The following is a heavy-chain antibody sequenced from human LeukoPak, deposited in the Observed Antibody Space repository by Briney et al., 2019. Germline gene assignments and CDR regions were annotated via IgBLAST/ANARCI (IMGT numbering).Heavy chain of an antibody. CDR3: ARASGGCSSTSCYYIDY. Sequence: SVKVSCKASGGTFSSYAISWVRQAPGQGLEWMGGIISIFGTANYAQKFQGRVTITADESTSTAYMELSSLRSEDTAVYYCARASGGCSSTSCYYIDYWGQGTLVTVSS. CDR1: GGTFSSYA. CDR2: IISIFGTA. D-gene: IGHD2-2*01. J-gene: IGHJ4*02. V-gene: IGHV1-69*01.